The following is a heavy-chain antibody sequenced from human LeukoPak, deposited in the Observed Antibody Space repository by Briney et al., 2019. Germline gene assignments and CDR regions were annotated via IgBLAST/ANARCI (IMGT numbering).Heavy chain of an antibody. CDR2: INPNSGGT. Sequence: GASVKVSCKASGYTFTGYYMHWVRQAPGQGLEWMGWINPNSGGTNYAQKFQGRVTMTSDTSISTAYMELSRLRSDDTAVYYCARVPVWWRAAGTALFDYWGQGTLVTVSS. CDR3: ARVPVWWRAAGTALFDY. V-gene: IGHV1-2*02. CDR1: GYTFTGYY. D-gene: IGHD6-13*01. J-gene: IGHJ4*02.